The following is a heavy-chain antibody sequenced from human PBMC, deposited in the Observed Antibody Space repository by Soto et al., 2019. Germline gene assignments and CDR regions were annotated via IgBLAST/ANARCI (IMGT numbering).Heavy chain of an antibody. CDR1: GYTFTSYY. CDR3: ARGGGYGYYYYGMDV. D-gene: IGHD5-18*01. CDR2: INPSGGST. Sequence: ASVKVSCKASGYTFTSYYMHWVRQAPGQGLEWMGIINPSGGSTSYAQKFQGRVTTTRDTSTSTVYMELSSLRSEDTAVYYCARGGGYGYYYYGMDVWGQGTTVTVSS. V-gene: IGHV1-46*01. J-gene: IGHJ6*02.